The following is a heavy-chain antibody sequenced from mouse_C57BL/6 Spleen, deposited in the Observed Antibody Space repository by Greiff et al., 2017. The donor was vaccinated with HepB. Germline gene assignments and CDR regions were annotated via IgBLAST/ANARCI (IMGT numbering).Heavy chain of an antibody. CDR2: INPSTGGT. J-gene: IGHJ4*01. CDR3: AHYDGAMDY. D-gene: IGHD2-3*01. V-gene: IGHV1-42*01. CDR1: GYSFTGYY. Sequence: VQLQQSGPELVKPGASVKISCKASGYSFTGYYMNWVKQSPEKSLEWIGEINPSTGGTTYNPKFKAKATLTVDKSSSTAYMQLKSLTSEDSAVYYCAHYDGAMDYWGQGTSVTVSS.